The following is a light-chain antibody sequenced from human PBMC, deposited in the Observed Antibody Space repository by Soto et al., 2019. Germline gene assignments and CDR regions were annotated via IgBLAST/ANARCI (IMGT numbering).Light chain of an antibody. Sequence: QSVLTQPASVSGSPGQSITISCTGTSSDVGAYNYVSWYQQHPGKAPKLMIFDVSNRPSGVSNRFSGSKSGNTASLTISGLQAEDEADYYCSSYTTSSSFHFGTGTKLTVL. J-gene: IGLJ1*01. CDR2: DVS. CDR1: SSDVGAYNY. CDR3: SSYTTSSSFH. V-gene: IGLV2-14*01.